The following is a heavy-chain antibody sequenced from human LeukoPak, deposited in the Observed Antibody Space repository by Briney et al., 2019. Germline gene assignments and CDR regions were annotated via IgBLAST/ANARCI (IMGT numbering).Heavy chain of an antibody. CDR3: ARDFYYYDSSGYYYENYFDY. Sequence: SVKVSCKASGGTFSSYAISWVRQAPGQGLEWMGGIIPIFGTANYAQKFQGRVTITTDESTSTAYMELSSLRSEGTAVYYCARDFYYYDSSGYYYENYFDYWGQGTLVTVSS. V-gene: IGHV1-69*05. J-gene: IGHJ4*02. CDR1: GGTFSSYA. D-gene: IGHD3-22*01. CDR2: IIPIFGTA.